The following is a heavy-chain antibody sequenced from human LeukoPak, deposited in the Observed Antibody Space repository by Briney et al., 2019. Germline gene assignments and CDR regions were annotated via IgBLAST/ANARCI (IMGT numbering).Heavy chain of an antibody. CDR3: ARDSGYYMDV. J-gene: IGHJ6*03. Sequence: PSETLSLTCTVSSGSISTSNYYWGWVRQPPGKALEWIGNIFYSGSTYYSPSLKSRVTISVDTSKNQFSLKLSSVTAADTAVYYCARDSGYYMDVWGKGTTVTISS. D-gene: IGHD1-26*01. CDR2: IFYSGST. V-gene: IGHV4-39*07. CDR1: SGSISTSNYY.